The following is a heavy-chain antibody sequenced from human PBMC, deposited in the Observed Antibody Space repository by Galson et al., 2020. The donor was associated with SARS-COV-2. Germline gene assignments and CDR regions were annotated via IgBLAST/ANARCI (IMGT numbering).Heavy chain of an antibody. D-gene: IGHD5-12*01. V-gene: IGHV4-31*01. CDR1: GGSISSGSYY. CDR3: ARGIVATMSHAEYYYYMDV. CDR2: IYYSGST. Sequence: SETLSLTCTVSGGSISSGSYYWSWIRQHPGKGLEWIGYIYYSGSTYYNPSLKSLVTISVDTSKNQFSLKLSSVTAADTAVYYCARGIVATMSHAEYYYYMDVWGKGTTVTVSS. J-gene: IGHJ6*03.